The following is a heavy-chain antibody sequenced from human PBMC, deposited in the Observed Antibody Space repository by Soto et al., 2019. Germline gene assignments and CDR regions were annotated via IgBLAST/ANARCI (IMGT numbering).Heavy chain of an antibody. D-gene: IGHD6-13*01. J-gene: IGHJ4*02. CDR2: ISAYNGNT. CDR3: AFQQQLVQDSEFLNDY. Sequence: GASVKVSCKASGYTFTSYGISWVRQAPGQGLEWMGWISAYNGNTNYAQKLQGRVTMTTDTSTSTAYMELRSLRSEDTAVYYCAFQQQLVQDSEFLNDYWGQGTLVTVSS. CDR1: GYTFTSYG. V-gene: IGHV1-18*01.